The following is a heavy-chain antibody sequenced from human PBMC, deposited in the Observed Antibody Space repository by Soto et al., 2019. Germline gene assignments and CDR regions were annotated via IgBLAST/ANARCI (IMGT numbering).Heavy chain of an antibody. CDR3: ASGSSGHMGGAFDI. CDR2: IYYSGRT. CDR1: GGSISSGGYY. D-gene: IGHD3-22*01. Sequence: QVQLQESGPGLVKPSQTLSLTCTVSGGSISSGGYYWSWIRQHPGKGLEWIGYIYYSGRTYYNPSLKSRVTVSVDTSKNQFSLKLSSVSAADTAVYYCASGSSGHMGGAFDIWGQGTMVTVSS. V-gene: IGHV4-31*03. J-gene: IGHJ3*02.